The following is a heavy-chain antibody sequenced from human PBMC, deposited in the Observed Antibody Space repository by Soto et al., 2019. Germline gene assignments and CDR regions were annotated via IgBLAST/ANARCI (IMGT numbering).Heavy chain of an antibody. V-gene: IGHV1-69*02. CDR2: INPIVSMS. D-gene: IGHD3-10*01. CDR1: GDTFSFYT. CDR3: AASYGSGYRASDY. Sequence: QVQLVQSGTEVKKPGSSVKVSCKASGDTFSFYTINWVRQAPGLGLEWVGRINPIVSMSNYAQKFQGRVSMTADKSTSTAYMELRSLRSDDTAMYFCAASYGSGYRASDYWGQGALVTVCS. J-gene: IGHJ4*02.